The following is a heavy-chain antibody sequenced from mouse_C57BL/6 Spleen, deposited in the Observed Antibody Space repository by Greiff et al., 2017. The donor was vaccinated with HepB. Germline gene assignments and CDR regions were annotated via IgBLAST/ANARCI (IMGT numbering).Heavy chain of an antibody. V-gene: IGHV5-16*01. CDR2: INYDGSST. D-gene: IGHD3-2*02. Sequence: EVKLVESEGGLVQPGSSMKLSCTASGFTFSDYYMAWVRQVPEKGLEWVANINYDGSSTYYLDSLKSRFIISRDNAKNILYLQMSSLKSEDTATYYCARAVDSSGGFAYWGQGTLVTVSA. CDR3: ARAVDSSGGFAY. J-gene: IGHJ3*01. CDR1: GFTFSDYY.